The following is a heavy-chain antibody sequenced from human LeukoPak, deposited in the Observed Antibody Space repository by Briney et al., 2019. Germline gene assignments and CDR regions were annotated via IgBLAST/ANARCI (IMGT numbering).Heavy chain of an antibody. CDR1: GYTFTSYG. D-gene: IGHD5-24*01. CDR2: ISGYNSNT. CDR3: ARVLRDLKGYWYFDL. V-gene: IGHV1-18*01. J-gene: IGHJ2*01. Sequence: ASVKVSCKASGYTFTSYGISWVRQAPGQRLEWMGWISGYNSNTNDAQKFQGRVTMTTDTSTSTAYMELRSLRSDDTAVYYCARVLRDLKGYWYFDLWGRGTLVTVSS.